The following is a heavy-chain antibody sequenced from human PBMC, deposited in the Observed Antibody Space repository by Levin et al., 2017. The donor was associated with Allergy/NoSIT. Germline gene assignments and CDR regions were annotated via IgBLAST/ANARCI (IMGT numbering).Heavy chain of an antibody. D-gene: IGHD4-17*01. CDR3: ARDGGALDD. CDR2: INFDGSIT. J-gene: IGHJ4*02. CDR1: GSTFKSYW. V-gene: IGHV3-74*01. Sequence: GGSLRLSCTASGSTFKSYWMHWVRQAPGKGLVWVSHINFDGSITFYADSVKGRFTISRDNAKNTLYLQMNSLRAEDTAVYYCARDGGALDDWGQGTLVTVSA.